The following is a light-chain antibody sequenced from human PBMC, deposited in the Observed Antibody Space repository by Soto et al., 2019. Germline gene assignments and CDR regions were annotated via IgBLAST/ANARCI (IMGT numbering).Light chain of an antibody. CDR3: QQSYNTLLYT. CDR2: AAS. Sequence: DIQMTQSPSSLSASVGDRVTITCRASQSISNYLNWYQQKPGKAPKLLIYAASSLRSGVPSRFSGSGSGTDFTLTISSLQPEDFATYYCQQSYNTLLYTFGQGTKLEIK. CDR1: QSISNY. J-gene: IGKJ2*01. V-gene: IGKV1-39*01.